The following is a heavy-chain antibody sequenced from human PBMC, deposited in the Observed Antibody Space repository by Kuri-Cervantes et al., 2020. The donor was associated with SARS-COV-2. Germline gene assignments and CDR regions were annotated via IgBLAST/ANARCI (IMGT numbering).Heavy chain of an antibody. CDR3: ARGGWIAATDYFDY. CDR2: ISSSSSYI. D-gene: IGHD6-13*01. Sequence: LSLTCAASGFTFSSYSMNWVRQAPGKGLEWVSSISSSSSYIYYADSAKGRFTISRDNAKNSLYLQMNSLRAEDTAVYYCARGGWIAATDYFDYWGQGTLVTVSS. V-gene: IGHV3-21*01. CDR1: GFTFSSYS. J-gene: IGHJ4*02.